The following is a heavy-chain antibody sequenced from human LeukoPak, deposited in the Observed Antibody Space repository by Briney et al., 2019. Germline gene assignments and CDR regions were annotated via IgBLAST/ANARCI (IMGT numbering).Heavy chain of an antibody. CDR3: ARDCSGGSCYKTLDY. V-gene: IGHV3-21*04. D-gene: IGHD2-15*01. CDR2: ISGLSTYI. Sequence: GGSLRLSCEASGFTFSSYTMNWIRQAPGQGLEWVSSISGLSTYIFYADSVQGRFTISRDNAKNSLYLQMNSLRAEDTAVYYCARDCSGGSCYKTLDYWGQGTLVTVSS. CDR1: GFTFSSYT. J-gene: IGHJ4*02.